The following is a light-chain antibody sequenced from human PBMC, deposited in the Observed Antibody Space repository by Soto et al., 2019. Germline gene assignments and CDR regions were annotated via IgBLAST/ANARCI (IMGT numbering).Light chain of an antibody. Sequence: QSVLTQPASVSGSTGQSITISCTGTSSDVGGYNYVSWYQQHPGKAPKLMIYYVSNRPSGVSNRFSGSKSGNTASLTISRLQADDEAHYYCSSYTSISTPRVLGGGTKLTV. CDR1: SSDVGGYNY. J-gene: IGLJ3*02. CDR3: SSYTSISTPRV. CDR2: YVS. V-gene: IGLV2-14*01.